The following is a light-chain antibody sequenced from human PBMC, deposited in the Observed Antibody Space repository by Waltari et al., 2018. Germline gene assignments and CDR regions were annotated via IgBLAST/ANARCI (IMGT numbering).Light chain of an antibody. CDR1: ENILTY. J-gene: IGKJ2*01. V-gene: IGKV1-39*01. CDR3: QQSYISPYT. CDR2: DAS. Sequence: DIQITQSPSSLSASVGDRVVITCRTSENILTYLNWYQHKPGKAPKLLISDASTLQSGVPSRFSGSGSRTDFTLTVSSLQSDDFSTFYCQQSYISPYTFGRGTRVYI.